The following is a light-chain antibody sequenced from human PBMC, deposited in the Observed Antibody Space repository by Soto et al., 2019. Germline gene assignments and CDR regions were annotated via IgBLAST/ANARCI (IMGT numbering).Light chain of an antibody. CDR1: QSVSSNY. J-gene: IGKJ4*01. V-gene: IGKV3D-20*02. CDR2: GAS. Sequence: EILLTQSPGTLSLSPGERATLSCRASQSVSSNYLAWYQQKPGQTHRLLIYGASNRATGIPDRFSGSGSGTDVTLTISSLEPEDFAVYYCQQRYNWPLTFGGGTKV. CDR3: QQRYNWPLT.